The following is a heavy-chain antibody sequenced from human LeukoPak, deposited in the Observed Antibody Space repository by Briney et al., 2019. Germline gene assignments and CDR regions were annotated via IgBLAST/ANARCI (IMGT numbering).Heavy chain of an antibody. V-gene: IGHV4-30-4*01. Sequence: PSETLSLTCTVSGGSISSGDYYWSWIRQPPGKGLEWIGYIYYSGSTYYNPSLKSRVTISVDTYKNQFSLKLSSVTAADTAVYYCARVGDDSSGYLFDYWGQGTLVTVSS. CDR1: GGSISSGDYY. D-gene: IGHD3-22*01. CDR3: ARVGDDSSGYLFDY. J-gene: IGHJ4*02. CDR2: IYYSGST.